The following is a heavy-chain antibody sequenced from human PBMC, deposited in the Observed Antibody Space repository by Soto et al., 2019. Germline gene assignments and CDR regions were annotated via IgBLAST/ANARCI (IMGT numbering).Heavy chain of an antibody. D-gene: IGHD3-10*01. V-gene: IGHV4-59*08. Sequence: DCRWILQPPRKGLEWIGYIYYSGSTNYNPSLKSRVTISVDTSKNQFSLKLSSVTAADTAVYYCARHVSGSGSYYPYYYYYSAMDVWRHGTTVTGSS. CDR2: IYYSGST. CDR1: D. CDR3: ARHVSGSGSYYPYYYYYSAMDV. J-gene: IGHJ6*02.